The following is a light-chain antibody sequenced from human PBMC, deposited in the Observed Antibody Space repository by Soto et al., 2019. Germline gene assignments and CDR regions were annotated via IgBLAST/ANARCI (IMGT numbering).Light chain of an antibody. V-gene: IGKV2-28*01. Sequence: EIVKTQSPLSLTVTPGEPASISCKSSQSLQHNNGNTLLDWYMQKPGQSPQLLIYLGSRRAPGAPDRVSGSGSGTDFTLRISTVEADDAAIYYCMQALQTPRTFGQGTKLEI. J-gene: IGKJ1*01. CDR3: MQALQTPRT. CDR2: LGS. CDR1: QSLQHNNGNTL.